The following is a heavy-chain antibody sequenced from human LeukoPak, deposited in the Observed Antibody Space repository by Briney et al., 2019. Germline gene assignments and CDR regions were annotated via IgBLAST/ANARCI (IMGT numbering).Heavy chain of an antibody. D-gene: IGHD3-10*01. J-gene: IGHJ4*02. V-gene: IGHV3-23*01. Sequence: GALILSCTASGFTFGDYAMSWVRPAPGKGLEWVSAISGSGGSTYYADSVKGRFTISRDNSKNTLYLQMNSLRAEDTAVYYCAKDPPLWFGEPYFDYWGQGTLVTVSS. CDR3: AKDPPLWFGEPYFDY. CDR2: ISGSGGST. CDR1: GFTFGDYA.